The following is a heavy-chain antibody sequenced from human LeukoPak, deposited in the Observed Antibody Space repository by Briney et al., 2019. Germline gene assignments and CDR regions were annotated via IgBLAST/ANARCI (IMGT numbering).Heavy chain of an antibody. D-gene: IGHD6-13*01. J-gene: IGHJ4*02. Sequence: GRSLRLSCEASGFSLSGYGMHWVRQAPGKGLEWVAFMRFDGGNKYYADSVKGRFTISRDNSKNTLYLQMNSLRAEDTAVYYCAKDVSSWYWGQFDYWGQGTLVTVSS. CDR1: GFSLSGYG. CDR2: MRFDGGNK. CDR3: AKDVSSWYWGQFDY. V-gene: IGHV3-30*02.